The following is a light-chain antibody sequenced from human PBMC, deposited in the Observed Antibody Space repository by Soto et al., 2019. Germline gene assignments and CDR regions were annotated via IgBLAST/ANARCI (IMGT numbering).Light chain of an antibody. Sequence: QSVLTQPPSASGTPGQRVTISCSGGSSNIGTNTINWYQQFPGTAPKLLIYNNDQRPSGVPDRFSASKSGTSASLAISGLQSEDEADYYCESWDDSLYGAVFGGGTKLTVL. CDR1: SSNIGTNT. J-gene: IGLJ2*01. V-gene: IGLV1-44*01. CDR2: NND. CDR3: ESWDDSLYGAV.